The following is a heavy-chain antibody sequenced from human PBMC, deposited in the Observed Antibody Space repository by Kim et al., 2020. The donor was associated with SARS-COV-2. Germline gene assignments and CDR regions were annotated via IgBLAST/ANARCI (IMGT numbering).Heavy chain of an antibody. J-gene: IGHJ3*02. D-gene: IGHD3-3*01. V-gene: IGHV4-4*02. CDR3: ARAGTMDAFDI. Sequence: TYNPHLKSRVTISVDKSTTQFALKLSSVTAADTAVYYCARAGTMDAFDIWGQGTMVTVSS.